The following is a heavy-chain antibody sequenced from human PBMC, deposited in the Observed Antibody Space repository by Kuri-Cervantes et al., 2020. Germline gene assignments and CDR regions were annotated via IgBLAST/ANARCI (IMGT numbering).Heavy chain of an antibody. V-gene: IGHV3-7*03. Sequence: GGSLRLSCAAYGFTFGIYWMAWLRQAPGKGLEWVANIKTDGSTQYYVDSVKGRFTISRDNAQNSLYLQMNSLRAEDTAVYYCAKDRDLLLWTYFDYWGQGTLVTVSS. CDR3: AKDRDLLLWTYFDY. CDR1: GFTFGIYW. D-gene: IGHD3-10*01. J-gene: IGHJ4*02. CDR2: IKTDGSTQ.